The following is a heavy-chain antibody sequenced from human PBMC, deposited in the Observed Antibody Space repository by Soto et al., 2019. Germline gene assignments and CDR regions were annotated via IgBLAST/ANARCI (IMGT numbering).Heavy chain of an antibody. D-gene: IGHD2-2*01. Sequence: SETLSLTCAVSGGSISSGGYSWSWIRQPPGKGLEWIGYIYHSGSTYYNPSLKSRVTISVDRSKNQFSLKLSSVTAADTAVYYCARTLGYCSSTSCYLPIYLDYWGQGTLVTVSS. CDR2: IYHSGST. V-gene: IGHV4-30-2*01. J-gene: IGHJ4*02. CDR1: GGSISSGGYS. CDR3: ARTLGYCSSTSCYLPIYLDY.